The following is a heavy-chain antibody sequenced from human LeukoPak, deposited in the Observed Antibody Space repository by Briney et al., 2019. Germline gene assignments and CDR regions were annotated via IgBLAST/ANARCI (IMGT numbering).Heavy chain of an antibody. CDR1: GGSLSSTNYY. V-gene: IGHV4-39*07. CDR3: ARDRYDFWSGYPHYFDY. CDR2: LSYSGNS. J-gene: IGHJ4*02. D-gene: IGHD3-3*01. Sequence: SETLFLTCTVSGGSLSSTNYYWGWIRQPPGKGLEWIGSLSYSGNSFYNPSLRSRVTISVDTSKNQFSLKLSSVTAADTAVYYCARDRYDFWSGYPHYFDYWGQGTLVTVSS.